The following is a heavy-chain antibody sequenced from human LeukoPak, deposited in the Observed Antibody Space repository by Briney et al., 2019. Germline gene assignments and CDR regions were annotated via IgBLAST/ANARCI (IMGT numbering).Heavy chain of an antibody. Sequence: SETLSLTCTVSGGSISSSSYYWGWIRQPPGKGLEWIGSIYYSGSIYYNPSLKSRVTISVDTSKNQFSLKLSSVTAADTAVYYCARITIFGVVIGYWGQGTLVTVSS. CDR3: ARITIFGVVIGY. CDR2: IYYSGSI. V-gene: IGHV4-39*01. J-gene: IGHJ4*02. CDR1: GGSISSSSYY. D-gene: IGHD3-3*01.